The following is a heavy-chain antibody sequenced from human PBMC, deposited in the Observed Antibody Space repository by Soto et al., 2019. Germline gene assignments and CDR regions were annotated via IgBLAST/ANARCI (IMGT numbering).Heavy chain of an antibody. Sequence: QVQVVESGGGVVQPGRSLRLSCAASGFTFSTYGMHWVRQAPGKGLEWVALIWYDGSNKYYGDSVKGRFTVSRDNSKNTLYLQMNSLRAEDTALYYCARDSPLGYIDCWGHGTQVTVSS. CDR2: IWYDGSNK. CDR1: GFTFSTYG. CDR3: ARDSPLGYIDC. D-gene: IGHD2-15*01. J-gene: IGHJ4*01. V-gene: IGHV3-33*01.